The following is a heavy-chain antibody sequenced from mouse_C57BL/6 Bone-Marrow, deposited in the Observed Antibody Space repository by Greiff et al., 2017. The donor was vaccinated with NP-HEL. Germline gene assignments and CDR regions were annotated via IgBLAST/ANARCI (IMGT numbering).Heavy chain of an antibody. CDR3: ATGDGYPFAY. CDR1: GYSITSGYY. J-gene: IGHJ3*01. D-gene: IGHD2-3*01. Sequence: EVKVEESGPGLVKPSQSLSLTCSVTGYSITSGYYWNWIRQSPGNKLEWMGYISYDGSNNYNPSLKNRISITRDTSKNQFFLKLNSVTTEDTATYYCATGDGYPFAYWGQGTLVTVSA. V-gene: IGHV3-6*01. CDR2: ISYDGSN.